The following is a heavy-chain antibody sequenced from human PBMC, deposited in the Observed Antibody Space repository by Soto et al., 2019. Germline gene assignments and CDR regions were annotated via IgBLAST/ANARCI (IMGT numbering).Heavy chain of an antibody. CDR3: AKYQPPEFQP. Sequence: PSETLSLTCSVSGASIGSGDDYWTWIRQSPGKGLEWIGYISDSGSTFYNPSLRSRLTIALVTSKNHFSLKLNSVTAAATAVYYVAKYQPPEFQPRGQGIPVTVSS. CDR1: GASIGSGDDY. V-gene: IGHV4-30-4*08. J-gene: IGHJ5*02. D-gene: IGHD2-2*01. CDR2: ISDSGST.